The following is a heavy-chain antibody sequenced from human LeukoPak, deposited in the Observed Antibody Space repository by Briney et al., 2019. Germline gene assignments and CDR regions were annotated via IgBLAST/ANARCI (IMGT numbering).Heavy chain of an antibody. J-gene: IGHJ6*02. V-gene: IGHV4-30-2*01. Sequence: PSQTLSLTCAVSGRSISSGGYSWSWIRQPPGKGLEWIGYIYHSGSTYYNPSLKSRVTISVDRSKNQFSLKLSSVTAADTAVYYCARGPSGDSYYYYYGMDVWGQGTTVTVSS. CDR2: IYHSGST. D-gene: IGHD3-10*01. CDR3: ARGPSGDSYYYYYGMDV. CDR1: GRSISSGGYS.